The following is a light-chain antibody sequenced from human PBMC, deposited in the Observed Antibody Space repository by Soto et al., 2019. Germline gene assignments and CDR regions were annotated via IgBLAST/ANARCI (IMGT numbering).Light chain of an antibody. V-gene: IGKV1-9*01. CDR1: QGMSNY. J-gene: IGKJ4*01. Sequence: DIQLTQSPSFLSASVGDTVTITCRASQGMSNYLAWYQQKPGKAPKLLIRSASTLQSGVPPRFSGGGSGTEFTLTIITLQPDDSGIYYCQQLNGYQLAFGGGTNVEIK. CDR2: SAS. CDR3: QQLNGYQLA.